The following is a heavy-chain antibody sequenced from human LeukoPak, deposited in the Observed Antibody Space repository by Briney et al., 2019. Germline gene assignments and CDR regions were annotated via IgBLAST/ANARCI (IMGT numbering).Heavy chain of an antibody. CDR3: ASDLIVVVATHDAFDI. D-gene: IGHD3-22*01. CDR2: LSGGGGST. CDR1: GFSFSNYA. J-gene: IGHJ3*02. Sequence: GGSLRLSCAASGFSFSNYAMAWVRQAPGKGLKWVSSLSGGGGSTYYADSVKGRFTISRDNSKNTLYLQMNSLRAEDTAVYYCASDLIVVVATHDAFDIWGQGTMVTVSS. V-gene: IGHV3-23*01.